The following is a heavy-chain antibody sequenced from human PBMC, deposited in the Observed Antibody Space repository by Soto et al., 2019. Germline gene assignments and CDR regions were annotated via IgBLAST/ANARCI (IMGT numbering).Heavy chain of an antibody. V-gene: IGHV4-39*01. CDR3: AKGGSGSYSIAFDI. J-gene: IGHJ3*02. D-gene: IGHD3-10*01. Sequence: QLQLQESGPGLVKPSETLSLTCTVSGGSISSSSYYWGWIRQPPGKGLEWIGSIYYSGSTYYNPSLKRRFPISEDTSKNQFSLKLSSVTAADTAVYYCAKGGSGSYSIAFDIWGQGTMVTVSS. CDR2: IYYSGST. CDR1: GGSISSSSYY.